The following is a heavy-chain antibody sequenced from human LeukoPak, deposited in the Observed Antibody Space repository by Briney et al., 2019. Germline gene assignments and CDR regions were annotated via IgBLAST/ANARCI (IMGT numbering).Heavy chain of an antibody. J-gene: IGHJ4*02. CDR3: ARQGLVVTTFDY. V-gene: IGHV4-4*09. Sequence: SETLSLTCTVPGGSISSYYWSWIRQPPGKGLEWIGYIYTSGSTNYNPSLKSRVTISVDTSKNQFSLKLSSVTAADTAVYYCARQGLVVTTFDYWGQGTLVTVSS. D-gene: IGHD3-22*01. CDR2: IYTSGST. CDR1: GGSISSYY.